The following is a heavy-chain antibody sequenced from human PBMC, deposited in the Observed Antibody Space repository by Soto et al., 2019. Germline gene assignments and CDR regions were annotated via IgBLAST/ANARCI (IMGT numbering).Heavy chain of an antibody. V-gene: IGHV3-30*18. Sequence: GGSLRLSCAASGFTFSSYGMHWVRQAPGKGLEWVAVISYDGGNKYYADSVKGRFTISRDNSKNTLYLQMNSLRAEDTAVYYCAKDIGGSGSYYYYGMDVWGQGTTVTVSS. CDR1: GFTFSSYG. D-gene: IGHD3-10*01. CDR3: AKDIGGSGSYYYYGMDV. CDR2: ISYDGGNK. J-gene: IGHJ6*02.